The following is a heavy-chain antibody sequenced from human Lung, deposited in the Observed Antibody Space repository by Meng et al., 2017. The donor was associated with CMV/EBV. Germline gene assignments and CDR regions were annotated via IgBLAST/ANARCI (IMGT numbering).Heavy chain of an antibody. J-gene: IGHJ4*02. D-gene: IGHD3/OR15-3a*01. CDR3: ANSEASSDSWRG. CDR2: IRPDGSDQ. V-gene: IGHV3-30*02. Sequence: GESXKISCAASGFALISYGMPWVRQAPGKGLEWVAFIRPDGSDQKYVESVKGRFTISRDNSKNTLYFQMNSLRDEDTAMYYCANSEASSDSWRGWGRGTLVTASS. CDR1: GFALISYG.